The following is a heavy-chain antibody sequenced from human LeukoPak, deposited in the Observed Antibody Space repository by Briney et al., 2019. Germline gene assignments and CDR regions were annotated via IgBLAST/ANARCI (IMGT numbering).Heavy chain of an antibody. CDR2: VFPGASDT. CDR1: GYSFSSYW. V-gene: IGHV5-51*01. Sequence: GESLKISCKGSGYSFSSYWIAWVRQMPGKGLEWMGIVFPGASDTRYSPSFQGQVTISADKSIRTAYLQWSSLKASDTAMYYCAIMTSYGGTSYFDYWGQGTLVTVSS. J-gene: IGHJ4*02. D-gene: IGHD4-23*01. CDR3: AIMTSYGGTSYFDY.